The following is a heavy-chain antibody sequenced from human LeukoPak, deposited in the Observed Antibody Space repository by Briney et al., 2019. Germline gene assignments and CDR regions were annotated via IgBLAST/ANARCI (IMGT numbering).Heavy chain of an antibody. Sequence: GGSLRLSCAASGFPFSTYAMHWVRQAPGKGLEWVAVVSYDGYSKYYADSARGRFTISRDNSKNTLSLHMIGLRSEDTAVYSCARGEDYYYMDVWGKGTTVTVSS. J-gene: IGHJ6*03. CDR2: VSYDGYSK. V-gene: IGHV3-30*01. CDR3: ARGEDYYYMDV. D-gene: IGHD1-26*01. CDR1: GFPFSTYA.